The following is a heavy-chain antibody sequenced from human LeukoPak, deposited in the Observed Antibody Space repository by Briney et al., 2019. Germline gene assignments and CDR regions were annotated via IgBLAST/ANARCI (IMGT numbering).Heavy chain of an antibody. CDR3: ARDRGAASY. CDR2: ISGSGSST. J-gene: IGHJ4*02. D-gene: IGHD6-13*01. Sequence: QPGGSLRLSCAASGFTFSGFGMTWVRQAPGKGLKWVSGISGSGSSTYYADSVKGRFTISRDNSKNTLYLQMNSLRAEDTAVYYCARDRGAASYWGQGTLVTVSS. CDR1: GFTFSGFG. V-gene: IGHV3-23*01.